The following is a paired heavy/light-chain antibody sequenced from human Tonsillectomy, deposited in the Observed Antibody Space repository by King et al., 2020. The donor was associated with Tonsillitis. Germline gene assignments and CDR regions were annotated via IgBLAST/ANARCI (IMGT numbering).Light chain of an antibody. V-gene: IGKV1-5*03. CDR1: QNIVGW. J-gene: IGKJ1*01. CDR2: KAS. CDR3: QQYNSFWT. Sequence: DIQMTQSPSTLSASVGDSVTITCRASQNIVGWLAWYQQKPGKAPKLLIYKASTLESGVPSRFSGSGSGTEFTLTISSLQPDDFATYYCQQYNSFWTFGQGTKVEIK.
Heavy chain of an antibody. CDR2: IGHDGHNE. J-gene: IGHJ3*02. V-gene: IGHV3-30*16. CDR1: GFTFSSYT. CDR3: ARVRAVGPTGGFDI. D-gene: IGHD1-26*01. Sequence: QGQLVESGGGVVQPGRSLRLSCAASGFTFSSYTIHWVRQTPGKGLEWVAVIGHDGHNEYYAESVKGRFTISRDSSKNTLYLQMDSLRPEDTAMFYCARVRAVGPTGGFDIWGQGTLVSVSS.